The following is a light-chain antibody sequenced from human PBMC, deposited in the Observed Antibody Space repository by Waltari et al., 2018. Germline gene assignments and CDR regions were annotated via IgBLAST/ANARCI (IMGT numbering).Light chain of an antibody. CDR2: DAY. Sequence: QAVVTQEPPLPVSPAGTVTLTCGPTTGAVTSRLYPYRFHQKPGQAPKTLIYDAYNRHSWTPARFSGSLLGGTAVLTLSGAQPEDEAEYYCLLFYSDSGVFGGGTKLTVL. CDR3: LLFYSDSGV. J-gene: IGLJ2*01. CDR1: TGAVTSRLY. V-gene: IGLV7-46*01.